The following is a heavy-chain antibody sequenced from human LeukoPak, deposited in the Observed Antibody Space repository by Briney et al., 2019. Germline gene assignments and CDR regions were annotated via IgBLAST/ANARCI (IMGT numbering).Heavy chain of an antibody. CDR2: ISAYNGNT. CDR3: ARDRYPLNSSGWYDY. CDR1: GYTFTSYG. D-gene: IGHD6-19*01. J-gene: IGHJ4*02. Sequence: ASVKVSCKASGYTFTSYGITWVRQAPGQGLEWMGWISAYNGNTNYAQKLQGRVTMTTDTSTSTAYMELRSLRSDDTAVYYCARDRYPLNSSGWYDYWGQGTLVTVSS. V-gene: IGHV1-18*01.